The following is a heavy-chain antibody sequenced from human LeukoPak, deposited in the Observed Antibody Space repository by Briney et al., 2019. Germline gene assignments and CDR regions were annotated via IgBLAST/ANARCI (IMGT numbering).Heavy chain of an antibody. CDR3: AKDPPAEHCSGGTCYYFDY. J-gene: IGHJ4*02. V-gene: IGHV3-23*01. D-gene: IGHD2-15*01. Sequence: GGSLRLSCAASGFTFSSYAMSWVRQAPGKGLEWVSAISGSGGSTYYAASVNGRFTISRHNPKKPVHLQMNSRRAEDTAVYYCAKDPPAEHCSGGTCYYFDYWGQGTLVTVSS. CDR1: GFTFSSYA. CDR2: ISGSGGST.